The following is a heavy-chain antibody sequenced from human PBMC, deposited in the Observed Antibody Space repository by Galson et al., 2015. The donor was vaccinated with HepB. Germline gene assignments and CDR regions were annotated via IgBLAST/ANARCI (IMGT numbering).Heavy chain of an antibody. J-gene: IGHJ4*02. CDR2: IYSAGST. CDR1: GFTVSSNY. CDR3: ARDRGDYAGLDY. V-gene: IGHV3-66*01. D-gene: IGHD4-17*01. Sequence: SLRLSCAASGFTVSSNYMSWVRQAPGKGLEWVSLIYSAGSTYYADSVKGRFTISRDNSKNTLYLQMNSLRAEDTAVYYCARDRGDYAGLDYWGQGTLVTVSS.